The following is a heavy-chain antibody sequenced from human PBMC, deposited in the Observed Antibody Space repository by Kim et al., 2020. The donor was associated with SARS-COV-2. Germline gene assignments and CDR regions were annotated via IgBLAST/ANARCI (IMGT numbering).Heavy chain of an antibody. D-gene: IGHD3-10*01. V-gene: IGHV1-69*13. CDR2: IIPIFGTA. CDR3: ARDEGVRGVDYYYYYGMDV. CDR1: GGTFSSYA. J-gene: IGHJ6*02. Sequence: SVKVSCKASGGTFSSYAISWVRQAPGQGLEWMGGIIPIFGTANYAQKFQGRVTITADESTSTAYMELSSLRSEDTAVYYCARDEGVRGVDYYYYYGMDVWGQGTTVTVSS.